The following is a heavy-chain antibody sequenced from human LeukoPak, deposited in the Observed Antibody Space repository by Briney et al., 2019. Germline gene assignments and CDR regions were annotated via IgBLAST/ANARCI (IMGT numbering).Heavy chain of an antibody. Sequence: GASVKLSCKSSGYTFTNYYMHWVRQAPAQGLEWMGIINPSGGGTSYAQKFQGRLTMTRDTSTATVYMDLSSLRSEDTAMYYCAREIGPRQLHLWGSAFDYWGQGTLVTVSS. CDR1: GYTFTNYY. D-gene: IGHD5-18*01. V-gene: IGHV1-46*01. CDR3: AREIGPRQLHLWGSAFDY. J-gene: IGHJ4*02. CDR2: INPSGGGT.